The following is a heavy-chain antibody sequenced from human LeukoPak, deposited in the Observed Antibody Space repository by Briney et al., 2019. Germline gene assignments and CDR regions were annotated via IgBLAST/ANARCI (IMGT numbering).Heavy chain of an antibody. D-gene: IGHD4-11*01. CDR1: GFTFSSYA. Sequence: PGGSLRLSCAASGFTFSSYAIHWVRQAPGKGLEWVAVISYDGSNKYYADSVEGRFTISRDNSKNTLYLQMNSLRAEDTAVYYCARDLTVTDYYYYGMDVWGQGTTVTVSS. V-gene: IGHV3-30-3*01. J-gene: IGHJ6*02. CDR2: ISYDGSNK. CDR3: ARDLTVTDYYYYGMDV.